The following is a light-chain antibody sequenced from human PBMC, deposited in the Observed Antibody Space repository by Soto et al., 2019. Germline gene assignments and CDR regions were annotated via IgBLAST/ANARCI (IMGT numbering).Light chain of an antibody. Sequence: EIVLTQSPGTLSLSPGERATLSCRASQSVSSSYLAWYQQKPGQAPRLLIYGASSRATDIPDRFSGSGSGTDFTLTISRLEPEDFAVYYCRQYGYSLGFAFGGGTKVEIK. CDR2: GAS. J-gene: IGKJ4*01. CDR1: QSVSSSY. CDR3: RQYGYSLGFA. V-gene: IGKV3-20*01.